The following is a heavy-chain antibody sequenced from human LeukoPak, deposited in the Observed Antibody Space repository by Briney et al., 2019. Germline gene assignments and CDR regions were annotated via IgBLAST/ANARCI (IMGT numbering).Heavy chain of an antibody. J-gene: IGHJ6*03. D-gene: IGHD3-22*01. V-gene: IGHV4-34*01. CDR3: ARGMVVKFPYMDV. CDR2: ISHRGRT. Sequence: SETLPLTCAVSGESFSAFSWSWLRQSPGRGLEWIGEISHRGRTTYNPSLNSRVIISVDASKKQFSLNLTSVTAADTAVYYCARGMVVKFPYMDVWGQGATVTVSS. CDR1: GESFSAFS.